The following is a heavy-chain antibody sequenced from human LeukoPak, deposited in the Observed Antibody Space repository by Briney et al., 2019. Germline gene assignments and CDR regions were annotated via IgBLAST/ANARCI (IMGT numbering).Heavy chain of an antibody. D-gene: IGHD4-17*01. J-gene: IGHJ6*03. Sequence: GGSLRLSCAASGFTFSTYGIHWVRQAPGKGLEWVAFIRYDGTNKWYANSVKGRFTISRDNSRNMLYLQMNSLRAEDTAVYHCAKDRDYGDYPSAYYYYMDVWGKGTTVTVSS. V-gene: IGHV3-30*02. CDR2: IRYDGTNK. CDR3: AKDRDYGDYPSAYYYYMDV. CDR1: GFTFSTYG.